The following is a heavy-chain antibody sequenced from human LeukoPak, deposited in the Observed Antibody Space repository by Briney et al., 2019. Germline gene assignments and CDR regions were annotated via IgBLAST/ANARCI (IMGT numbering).Heavy chain of an antibody. D-gene: IGHD6-19*01. J-gene: IGHJ3*02. Sequence: SETLSLTCAVYGGSFSDYYWSWIRQPPGKGLEWIGEINHSGSTNYNPSLKSRVTISVDTSKNQFSLKLSSVTAADTAVYYCARAGAVAGGKNAFDIWGQGTMVTVSS. CDR1: GGSFSDYY. CDR2: INHSGST. V-gene: IGHV4-34*01. CDR3: ARAGAVAGGKNAFDI.